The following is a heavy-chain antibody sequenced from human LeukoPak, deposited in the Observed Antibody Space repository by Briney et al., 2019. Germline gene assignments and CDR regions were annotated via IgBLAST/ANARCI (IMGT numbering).Heavy chain of an antibody. J-gene: IGHJ4*02. CDR3: ARVGGGDYDYVWGSYRYLPDY. CDR1: GFTFSTYA. CDR2: ISYDGSNK. D-gene: IGHD3-16*02. Sequence: GGSLRLSCAASGFTFSTYAMNWVRQAPGKGLEWVAVISYDGSNKYYADSVKGRFTISRDNSKNTLYLQMNSLRAEDTAVYYCARVGGGDYDYVWGSYRYLPDYWGQGTLVTVSS. V-gene: IGHV3-30-3*01.